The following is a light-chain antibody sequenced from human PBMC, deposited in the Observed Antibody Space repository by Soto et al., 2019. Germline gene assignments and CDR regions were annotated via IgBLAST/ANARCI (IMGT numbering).Light chain of an antibody. CDR2: GAS. J-gene: IGKJ1*01. Sequence: EIVVTQSPATLSVSPGQRVTLSCRASQSVSTNLAWYQHKPGQDPRILIYGASTRATGIPDRFSGSGSGTEFTLPIISRQSEDFAVYYCHQYNNWPAWTFGQGTQVEIK. CDR1: QSVSTN. V-gene: IGKV3-15*01. CDR3: HQYNNWPAWT.